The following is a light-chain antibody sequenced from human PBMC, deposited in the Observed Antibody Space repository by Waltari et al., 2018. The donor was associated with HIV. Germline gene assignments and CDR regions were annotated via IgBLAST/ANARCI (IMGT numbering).Light chain of an antibody. J-gene: IGKJ5*01. CDR1: QGIDSY. Sequence: DIQLTQSPSFLSASVGDRVTITCRASQGIDSYLTWYQQKPGKAPKLLIYDASTLQSGVPSRFSGSGSGTEFTLTISSLQPEDFATYYCQQLKTYPAVTFGQGTGLEI. CDR2: DAS. CDR3: QQLKTYPAVT. V-gene: IGKV1-9*01.